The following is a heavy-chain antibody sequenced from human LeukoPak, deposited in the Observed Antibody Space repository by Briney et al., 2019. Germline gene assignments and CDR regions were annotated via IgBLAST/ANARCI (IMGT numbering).Heavy chain of an antibody. CDR2: MNPNSGGT. J-gene: IGHJ6*02. D-gene: IGHD3-3*01. V-gene: IGHV1-8*01. CDR1: GYTFTIYD. CDR3: ARGAIFGVTPRGYGMDV. Sequence: GASVKVSCKASGYTFTIYDINWVRQAPGQGLEWVGWMNPNSGGTVYAQKFQGRVSMTRDTSIGTLYMELNSLRSEDTAVYYCARGAIFGVTPRGYGMDVWGQGTTVTVSS.